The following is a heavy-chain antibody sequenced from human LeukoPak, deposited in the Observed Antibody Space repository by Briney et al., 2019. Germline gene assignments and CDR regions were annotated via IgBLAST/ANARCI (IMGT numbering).Heavy chain of an antibody. CDR2: IYPGDSDT. J-gene: IGHJ4*02. CDR1: GYSFTSYW. D-gene: IGHD6-13*01. V-gene: IGHV5-51*01. CDR3: ARRSSSSWLYYFDY. Sequence: GESLKTSCKGSGYSFTSYWIGWVRQMPGKGLEWMGIIYPGDSDTRYSPSFQGQVTISADKSISTAYLQWSSLKASGTAMYYCARRSSSSWLYYFDYWGQGTLVTVSS.